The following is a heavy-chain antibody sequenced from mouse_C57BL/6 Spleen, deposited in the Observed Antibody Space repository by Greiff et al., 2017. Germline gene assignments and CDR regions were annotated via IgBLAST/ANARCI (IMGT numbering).Heavy chain of an antibody. Sequence: VQVVESGPGLVQPSQSLSITCTVSGFSLTSYGVHWVRQSPGKGLEWLGVIWSGGSTDYNAAFISRLSISKDNSKSQVFFKMNSLQADDTAIYYCARNHYYGSSYGAYYFDYWGQGTTLTVSS. J-gene: IGHJ2*01. V-gene: IGHV2-2*01. CDR2: IWSGGST. CDR3: ARNHYYGSSYGAYYFDY. D-gene: IGHD1-1*01. CDR1: GFSLTSYG.